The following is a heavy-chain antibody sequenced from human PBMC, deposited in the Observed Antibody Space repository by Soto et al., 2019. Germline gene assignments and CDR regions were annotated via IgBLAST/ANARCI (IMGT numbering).Heavy chain of an antibody. J-gene: IGHJ4*02. Sequence: ASVKVSCKASGYTFTSYAMHWVRQAPGQRLEWMGWINAGNGNTKYSQKFQGRVTITRDTSASTAYMELSSLRSEDTAVYYCARVLALGYCSGGSCYSGWGQGTLVTVSS. CDR2: INAGNGNT. V-gene: IGHV1-3*01. D-gene: IGHD2-15*01. CDR1: GYTFTSYA. CDR3: ARVLALGYCSGGSCYSG.